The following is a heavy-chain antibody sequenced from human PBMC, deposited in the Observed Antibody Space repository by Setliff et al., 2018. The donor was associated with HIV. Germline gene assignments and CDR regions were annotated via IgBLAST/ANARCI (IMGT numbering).Heavy chain of an antibody. J-gene: IGHJ4*02. CDR2: IYYSGST. CDR1: GGSISSSSYY. D-gene: IGHD3-10*01. CDR3: ARLAGESVATIGY. V-gene: IGHV4-39*01. Sequence: SETLSLTCTVSGGSISSSSYYWGLIRQPPGKGLEWIGSIYYSGSTYYNPSLKSRVTISVDTSKNQFSLKLSSVTAADAAVYYCARLAGESVATIGYWGQGTLVTVSS.